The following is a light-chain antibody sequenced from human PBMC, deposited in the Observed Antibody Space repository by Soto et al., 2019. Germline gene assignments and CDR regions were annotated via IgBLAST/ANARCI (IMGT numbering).Light chain of an antibody. J-gene: IGKJ1*01. CDR2: DAS. V-gene: IGKV1-5*01. CDR1: QRMSGF. Sequence: DIQMTQSPSTLSASVGDRVTLTCLASQRMSGFLAWYQQKPGKAPQLLISDASSLESGVPSRFSGGGSGTAFTLTISSLQPEDFATYYCQHYSSNSGTFGPGTKVDIK. CDR3: QHYSSNSGT.